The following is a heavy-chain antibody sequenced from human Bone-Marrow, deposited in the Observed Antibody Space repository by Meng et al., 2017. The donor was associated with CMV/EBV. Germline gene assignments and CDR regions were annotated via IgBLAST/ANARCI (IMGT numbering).Heavy chain of an antibody. CDR1: GGSISSYY. D-gene: IGHD6-19*01. V-gene: IGHV4-59*01. CDR2: IYYSGST. Sequence: SETLSLTCTVSGGSISSYYWSWIRQPPGKGLEWIGYIYYSGSTNYNPSLKSRVTISVDTSKNQFSLKLSSVIAADTAVYYCARLSGSGWWGFAFDIWGQGTRVTVSS. CDR3: ARLSGSGWWGFAFDI. J-gene: IGHJ3*02.